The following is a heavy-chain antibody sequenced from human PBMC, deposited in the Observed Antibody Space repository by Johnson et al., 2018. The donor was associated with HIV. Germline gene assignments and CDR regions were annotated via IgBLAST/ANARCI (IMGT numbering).Heavy chain of an antibody. V-gene: IGHV3-11*04. J-gene: IGHJ3*02. D-gene: IGHD2-21*01. Sequence: QEQVVESGGGLVQPGGSLRLSCAASGFTFSDYYMSWIRQAPGKGLEWVSYISSSGSTIYYADSVKGRFTISRDNANNSLYLQMNRLRAEDTAVYYCAKDSSHIVPGRPQRDAFDIWGQGTMVTVSS. CDR1: GFTFSDYY. CDR2: ISSSGSTI. CDR3: AKDSSHIVPGRPQRDAFDI.